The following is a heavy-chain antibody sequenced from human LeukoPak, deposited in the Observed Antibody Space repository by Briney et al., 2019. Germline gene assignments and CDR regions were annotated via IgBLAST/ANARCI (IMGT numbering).Heavy chain of an antibody. Sequence: GGSLRLSCAASGFTFSSYEMNWVGQAPGKGLEWVSYISSSGSTIYYADSVKGRFTISRDNAKNSLYLQMNSLRAEDTAVYYCAREVYYGSGSYSDYWGQGTLVTVSS. CDR3: AREVYYGSGSYSDY. CDR2: ISSSGSTI. V-gene: IGHV3-48*03. J-gene: IGHJ4*02. CDR1: GFTFSSYE. D-gene: IGHD3-10*01.